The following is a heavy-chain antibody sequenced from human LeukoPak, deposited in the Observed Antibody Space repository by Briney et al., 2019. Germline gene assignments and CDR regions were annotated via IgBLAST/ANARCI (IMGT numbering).Heavy chain of an antibody. J-gene: IGHJ4*02. CDR3: TRAPGDLLWFGELL. CDR1: GGSISDYY. CDR2: IYTSGST. D-gene: IGHD3-10*01. Sequence: SETLSLTCTVSGGSISDYYWTWIRQPAGKGLEWIGRIYTSGSTNYNPSLKSRVTISVDTSKNHFSLKLRSVTAADTAVYYCTRAPGDLLWFGELLWGQGTLVTVSS. V-gene: IGHV4-4*07.